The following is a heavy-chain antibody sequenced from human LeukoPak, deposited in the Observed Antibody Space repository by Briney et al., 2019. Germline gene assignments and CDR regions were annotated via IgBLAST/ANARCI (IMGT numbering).Heavy chain of an antibody. V-gene: IGHV4-59*02. CDR1: GDSVSSYY. D-gene: IGHD4-17*01. J-gene: IGHJ6*03. CDR3: ARIDYGDCNFYYYYMDV. CDR2: ISSGNT. Sequence: SETLSLTCSVSGDSVSSYYWSWIRQPPGKGVEWIGYISSGNTNYNPSLKSRVTISVDTSKNQFSLSLNPVTAADTAVYYCARIDYGDCNFYYYYMDVWGKGTTVTVSS.